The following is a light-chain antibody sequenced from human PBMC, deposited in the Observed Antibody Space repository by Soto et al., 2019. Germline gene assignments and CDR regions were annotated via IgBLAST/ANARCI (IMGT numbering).Light chain of an antibody. CDR3: QQYGSSPLT. V-gene: IGKV3-20*01. J-gene: IGKJ1*01. Sequence: EIQMTQSPSSLSLSPGERATLSCRASQSVSSTYLGWYQQKHGQAPRLLISGASSRATGIPARFSGSGSGTDSTLTISRLQPEDFAMYYCQQYGSSPLTFGQGTKVDIK. CDR2: GAS. CDR1: QSVSSTY.